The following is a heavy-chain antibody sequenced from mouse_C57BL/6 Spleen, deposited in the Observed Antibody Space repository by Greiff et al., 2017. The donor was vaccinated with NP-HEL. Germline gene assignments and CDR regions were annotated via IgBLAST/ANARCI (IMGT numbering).Heavy chain of an antibody. J-gene: IGHJ2*01. Sequence: QVQLQQPGTELVKPGASVKLSCKASDYTFTSYWMHWVQQRPGQGLEWIGNINPSNGGTNYNEKFKSKATLSVDKSSSTAYMQLSSLTSEDSAVYYCARQDYYGSSFYYCDYWGQGTTLTVSS. CDR3: ARQDYYGSSFYYCDY. CDR1: DYTFTSYW. D-gene: IGHD1-1*01. V-gene: IGHV1-53*01. CDR2: INPSNGGT.